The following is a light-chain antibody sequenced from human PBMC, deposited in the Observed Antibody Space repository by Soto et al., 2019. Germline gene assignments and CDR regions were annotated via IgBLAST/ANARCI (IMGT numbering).Light chain of an antibody. CDR3: SSYTSSSTPYV. V-gene: IGLV2-14*01. CDR2: EVS. J-gene: IGLJ1*01. Sequence: QSALAQPASVSGSPGQSITISCTGTSSDVGGYTYVSWYQQHPGKAPEVMIYEVSNRPSGVSNRFSGSKSGNTASLTISGLQAEDEADYYCSSYTSSSTPYVFGTGTKGTVL. CDR1: SSDVGGYTY.